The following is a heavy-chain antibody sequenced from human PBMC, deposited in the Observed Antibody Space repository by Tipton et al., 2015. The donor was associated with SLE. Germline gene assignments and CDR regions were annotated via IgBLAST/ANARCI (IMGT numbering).Heavy chain of an antibody. CDR1: GHSISNGDYY. Sequence: TLSLICTVSGHSISNGDYYWSWIRQLPGKGLEWIGYIYLSGLTSYNPSLNNRVSISVDTSNSQFSLKLSSVTAADTAIYYCASVDDTVTTHFEHWGQGTLVTVSS. J-gene: IGHJ4*02. D-gene: IGHD4-17*01. CDR2: IYLSGLT. CDR3: ASVDDTVTTHFEH. V-gene: IGHV4-31*03.